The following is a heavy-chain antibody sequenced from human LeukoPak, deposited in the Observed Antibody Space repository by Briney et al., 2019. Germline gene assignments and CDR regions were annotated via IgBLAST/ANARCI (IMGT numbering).Heavy chain of an antibody. CDR2: IYYSGRT. J-gene: IGHJ4*02. D-gene: IGHD2-2*01. Sequence: SETLSLTCAVSGGSINDYYWSWIRQPPGKGLEWIGYIYYSGRTNYKSSLKSRVTISVDTSRNQFSLKLGSVTAADTAVYYCARGYQVLWYTWGLGTLVTVSS. CDR3: ARGYQVLWYT. CDR1: GGSINDYY. V-gene: IGHV4-59*01.